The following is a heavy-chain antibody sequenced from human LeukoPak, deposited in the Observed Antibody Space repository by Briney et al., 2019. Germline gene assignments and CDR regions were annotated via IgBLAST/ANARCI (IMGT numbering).Heavy chain of an antibody. CDR1: RFTFSNCW. V-gene: IGHV3-74*01. CDR2: INSDGSST. J-gene: IGHJ4*02. CDR3: ARDGYGSSPDIDY. Sequence: PGGSLRLSCVASRFTFSNCWMHWVRQAPGKGLVWVSRINSDGSSTTYADSVKGRFTISRDNAKNTLYLQMNSLRAEDTAVYYCARDGYGSSPDIDYWGQGTLVTVSS. D-gene: IGHD3-10*01.